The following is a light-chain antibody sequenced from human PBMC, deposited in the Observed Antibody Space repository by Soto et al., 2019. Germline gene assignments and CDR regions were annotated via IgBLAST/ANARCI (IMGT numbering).Light chain of an antibody. CDR3: SSYTSSSTVV. CDR1: SSDVGGYNY. CDR2: DVS. J-gene: IGLJ2*01. Sequence: QSALTQPASVSGSPGQSITISCTGTSSDVGGYNYVSWYQQHPGKATKLMIYDVSNRPSGVSNSFSGSKSGNTASLTISGLQAEDEADYYCSSYTSSSTVVFGGGTKVTVL. V-gene: IGLV2-14*01.